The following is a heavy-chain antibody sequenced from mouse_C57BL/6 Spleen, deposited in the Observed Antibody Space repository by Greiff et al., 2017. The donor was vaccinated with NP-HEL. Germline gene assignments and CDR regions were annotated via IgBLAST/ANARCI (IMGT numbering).Heavy chain of an antibody. CDR2: IYPGDGDT. Sequence: VQLVESGPELVKPGASVKISCKASGYAFSSSWMNWVKQRPGKGLEWIGRIYPGDGDTNYNGKFKGKATLTADKSSSTAYMQLSSLTSEDSAVYFCARSRDSSGYFDYWGQGTTLTVSS. CDR1: GYAFSSSW. J-gene: IGHJ2*01. V-gene: IGHV1-82*01. CDR3: ARSRDSSGYFDY. D-gene: IGHD3-2*02.